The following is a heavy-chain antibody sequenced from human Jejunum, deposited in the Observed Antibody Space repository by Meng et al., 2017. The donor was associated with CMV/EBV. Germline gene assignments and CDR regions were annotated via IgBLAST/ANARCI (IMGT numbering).Heavy chain of an antibody. CDR2: IYPGDSDT. J-gene: IGHJ4*02. V-gene: IGHV5-51*01. CDR3: AKQNWGFDY. CDR1: GYNFANYW. Sequence: ISCKTSGYNFANYWIGWVRQMPGKGLDWIGIIYPGDSDTKYNPSFQGLVTISADTSTNTAYLHWDNLQASDTAIYYCAKQNWGFDYWGQGTLVTVSS. D-gene: IGHD3-16*01.